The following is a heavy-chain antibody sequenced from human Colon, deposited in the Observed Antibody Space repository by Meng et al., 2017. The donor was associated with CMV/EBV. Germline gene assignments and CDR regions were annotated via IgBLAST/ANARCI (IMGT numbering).Heavy chain of an antibody. Sequence: ASVKVSCKASGDSFSTYDMNWVRQATGQGLEWLGWMSTKSGNTGYAQKFQGRVAMTRNTSIRTAYMELSSLTSEDTAVYYCARERGGGFDPWGQGTLVTVSS. J-gene: IGHJ5*02. V-gene: IGHV1-8*01. CDR1: GDSFSTYD. D-gene: IGHD1-26*01. CDR2: MSTKSGNT. CDR3: ARERGGGFDP.